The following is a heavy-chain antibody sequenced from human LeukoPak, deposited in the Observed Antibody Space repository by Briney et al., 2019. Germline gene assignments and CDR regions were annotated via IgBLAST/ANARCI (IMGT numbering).Heavy chain of an antibody. Sequence: ASVKLACKATGYSFTTYYIHWMRQAPGRGLEWMGIINPSDGSTSSAQKFQGRVTMTSDTSTSTVYMGLSSLTYDDTAVYYCARDVVVEVGMLPTDSWFDPWGRGTLVAVSS. V-gene: IGHV1-46*01. D-gene: IGHD2-15*01. CDR2: INPSDGST. CDR1: GYSFTTYY. J-gene: IGHJ5*02. CDR3: ARDVVVEVGMLPTDSWFDP.